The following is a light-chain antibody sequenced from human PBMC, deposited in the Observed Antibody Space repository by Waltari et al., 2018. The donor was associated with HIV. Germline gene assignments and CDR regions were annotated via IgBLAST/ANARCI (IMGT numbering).Light chain of an antibody. Sequence: EIVLTQSPGTLSLSPGERATRACRASQSVSSSYLAWYQQKPGQARRLLIYGSSSRATGIPDRFSGSVSGTDFTLTISRLEPEDFAVYYCQQYGSSPPHTFGQGTKLEIK. CDR1: QSVSSSY. V-gene: IGKV3-20*01. J-gene: IGKJ2*01. CDR3: QQYGSSPPHT. CDR2: GSS.